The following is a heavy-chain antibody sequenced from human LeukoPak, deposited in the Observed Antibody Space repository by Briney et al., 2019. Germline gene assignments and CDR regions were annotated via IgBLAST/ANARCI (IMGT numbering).Heavy chain of an antibody. CDR1: GFTVSNNY. J-gene: IGHJ4*02. V-gene: IGHV3-53*01. D-gene: IGHD3-22*01. CDR3: AVYSSLDY. Sequence: GGSLRLSCAASGFTVSNNYMSWVRQAPGKGLEWVSLIYSGGNTHYADSVRGRFSISRDNSKNTLYLQMNSLRAEDTAIYYCAVYSSLDYWSQGTLVTVSS. CDR2: IYSGGNT.